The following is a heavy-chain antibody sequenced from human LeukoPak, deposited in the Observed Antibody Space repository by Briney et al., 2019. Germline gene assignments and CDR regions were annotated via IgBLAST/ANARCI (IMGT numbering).Heavy chain of an antibody. D-gene: IGHD3-16*01. Sequence: GGSLRLSCAASGFTFNNYWMGWVRQAPGKGLEWVANIKEDGSEKNCVDSVKGRFTISRDNAKNSLYLQMSSLRAADTAVYYCARVMAASVWRSYGSYYYYYYMDVWGKGTTVTVSS. V-gene: IGHV3-7*01. CDR1: GFTFNNYW. CDR3: ARVMAASVWRSYGSYYYYYYMDV. CDR2: IKEDGSEK. J-gene: IGHJ6*03.